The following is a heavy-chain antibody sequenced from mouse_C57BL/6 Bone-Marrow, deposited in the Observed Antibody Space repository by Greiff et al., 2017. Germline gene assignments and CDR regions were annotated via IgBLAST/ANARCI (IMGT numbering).Heavy chain of an antibody. CDR2: IYPGSGNT. CDR1: GYSFTSYY. Sequence: QVHVKQSGPELVKPGASVKISCKASGYSFTSYYIHWVKQRPGQGLEWIGWIYPGSGNTKYNEKFKGKATLTADTSSSTAYMQLSSLTSEDSAVYYCARRGITTVVGGYFDVWGTGTTVTVSS. J-gene: IGHJ1*03. D-gene: IGHD1-1*01. CDR3: ARRGITTVVGGYFDV. V-gene: IGHV1-66*01.